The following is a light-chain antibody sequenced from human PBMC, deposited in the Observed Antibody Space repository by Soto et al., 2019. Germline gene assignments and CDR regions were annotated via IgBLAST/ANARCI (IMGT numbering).Light chain of an antibody. CDR2: DAS. CDR1: QSISSW. V-gene: IGKV1-5*01. CDR3: QLYNSYSPWT. Sequence: DIPMTQSPSTLSASVGDRVTITCRASQSISSWLAWYQQKPGKAPKLLIYDASSLESGVPSRFSGSGSGTEFSLIIMSLQPDDFSTYYCQLYNSYSPWTCGQGTKVEIK. J-gene: IGKJ1*01.